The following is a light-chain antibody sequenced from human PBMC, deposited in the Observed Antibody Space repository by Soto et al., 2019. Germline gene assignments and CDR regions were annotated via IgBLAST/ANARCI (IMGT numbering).Light chain of an antibody. CDR1: QSVSSN. V-gene: IGKV3-15*01. CDR3: QQYNYYPAT. Sequence: IVMTQSPATLSVSPGERATLSCRANQSVSSNLSWYQQKPGQAPRLLISGASTRATGIPDRFSGSGSGTEFTLTISSLQPEDFATYYCQQYNYYPATFGQGTRLEI. CDR2: GAS. J-gene: IGKJ5*01.